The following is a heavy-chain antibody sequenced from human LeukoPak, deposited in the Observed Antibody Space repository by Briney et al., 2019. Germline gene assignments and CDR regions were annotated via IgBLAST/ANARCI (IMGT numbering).Heavy chain of an antibody. CDR3: ARQPSGYYDKSGYYPYYFDH. CDR1: GGSISGYY. D-gene: IGHD3-22*01. Sequence: SETLSLTCTVSGGSISGYYWSWVRQPPGKGLEWIGNIFYSGNTNYDPSLQGRVTISLDTSKNQFSLKLTSVTAADTAVYYCARQPSGYYDKSGYYPYYFDHWGQGALVTVSS. CDR2: IFYSGNT. V-gene: IGHV4-59*08. J-gene: IGHJ4*02.